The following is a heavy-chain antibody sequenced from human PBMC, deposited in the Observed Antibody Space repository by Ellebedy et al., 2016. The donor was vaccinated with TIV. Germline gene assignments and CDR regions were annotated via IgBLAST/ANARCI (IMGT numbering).Heavy chain of an antibody. D-gene: IGHD2-21*02. CDR3: ARDRVVTAMRYYYHGMDV. V-gene: IGHV3-53*01. Sequence: GGSLRLXXAASGFTVSSNYMSWVRQAPGKGLEWVSVIYSGGSTYYADSVKGRFTISRDNSKNTLYLQMNSLRAEDTAVYYCARDRVVTAMRYYYHGMDVWGQGTTVTVSS. J-gene: IGHJ6*02. CDR1: GFTVSSNY. CDR2: IYSGGST.